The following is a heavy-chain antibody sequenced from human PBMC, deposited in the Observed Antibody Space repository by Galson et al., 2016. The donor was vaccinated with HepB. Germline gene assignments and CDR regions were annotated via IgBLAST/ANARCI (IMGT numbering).Heavy chain of an antibody. Sequence: SLRLSCAASGFTFSDFHMTWVRQAPGNGLEWVSDISNSGGTIYYADSVKGRFTISRDNAKNSLYLQMNSLRAEDTAVYYCARAYGSGWSYWGQGTLVTVSS. CDR1: GFTFSDFH. V-gene: IGHV3-11*01. J-gene: IGHJ4*02. D-gene: IGHD6-19*01. CDR3: ARAYGSGWSY. CDR2: ISNSGGTI.